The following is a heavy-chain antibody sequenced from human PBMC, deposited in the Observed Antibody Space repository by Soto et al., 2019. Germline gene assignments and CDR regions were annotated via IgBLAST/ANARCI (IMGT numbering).Heavy chain of an antibody. CDR3: AADLYGSGDDRDYSYYMDG. CDR1: GFTFTSSA. Sequence: GASVKVSCKASGFTFTSSAMQWVRQARGQRLEWIGWIVVGSGNTNYAQKFQERVTITRDMSTSTAYMELSSLRSEDTAVYYCAADLYGSGDDRDYSYYMDGWGKGTTVTVAS. J-gene: IGHJ6*03. CDR2: IVVGSGNT. V-gene: IGHV1-58*02. D-gene: IGHD3-10*01.